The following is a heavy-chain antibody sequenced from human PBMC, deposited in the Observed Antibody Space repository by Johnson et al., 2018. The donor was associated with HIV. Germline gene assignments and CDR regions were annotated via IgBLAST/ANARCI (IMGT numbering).Heavy chain of an antibody. CDR3: VRDRGTVVIWSDAFDM. D-gene: IGHD3-22*01. Sequence: QVQLVESGGGVVQPGRSLRLSCAASGFTFSSYAMHWVRQAPAKGLAWVAVISYDGSDKDYADSVKGRFTISRDSSKNTLYLQMNSLRAEDTAVYFCVRDRGTVVIWSDAFDMWGQGTLVTVSS. V-gene: IGHV3-30*04. CDR1: GFTFSSYA. J-gene: IGHJ3*02. CDR2: ISYDGSDK.